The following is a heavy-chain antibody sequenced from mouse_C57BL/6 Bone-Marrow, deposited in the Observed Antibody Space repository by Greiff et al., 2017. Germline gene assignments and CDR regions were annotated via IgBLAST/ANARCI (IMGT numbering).Heavy chain of an antibody. V-gene: IGHV1-64*01. Sequence: QVQLQQPGAELVKPGASVKLSCKASGYTFTSYWMHWVKQRPGQGLEWIGMIHPHSGSTNYNEKFKSKATLTVDKSSSTAYMQLSSLTSEDSAVYYCARSYYSPWFAYWGQGTLVTVSA. CDR1: GYTFTSYW. CDR2: IHPHSGST. D-gene: IGHD2-12*01. CDR3: ARSYYSPWFAY. J-gene: IGHJ3*01.